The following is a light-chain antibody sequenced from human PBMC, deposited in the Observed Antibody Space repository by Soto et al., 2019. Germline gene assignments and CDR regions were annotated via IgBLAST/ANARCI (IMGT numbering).Light chain of an antibody. Sequence: DIQMTQSPSTLSASVGDRVTITCRASQSISSWLAWYQQKPGKAPKLLIYDASSLESGVPSRFSGSGSGTEFTLTISSLQPEDFATYYGQQYNSYSPLTFGGGTKVDIK. CDR1: QSISSW. CDR3: QQYNSYSPLT. V-gene: IGKV1-5*01. CDR2: DAS. J-gene: IGKJ4*01.